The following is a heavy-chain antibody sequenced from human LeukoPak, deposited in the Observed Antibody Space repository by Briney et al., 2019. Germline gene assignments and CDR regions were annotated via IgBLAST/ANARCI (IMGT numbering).Heavy chain of an antibody. Sequence: GSLRLSCAASGFTVSSNYMSWVRQAPGKGLEWVSVIYSGGSTYYADSVKGRFTISRDSSKNTLYLQMNSLRAEDTAVYYCASGDFWSGYYTPYYMDVWGKGTTVTVSS. CDR1: GFTVSSNY. D-gene: IGHD3-3*01. V-gene: IGHV3-53*01. CDR3: ASGDFWSGYYTPYYMDV. CDR2: IYSGGST. J-gene: IGHJ6*03.